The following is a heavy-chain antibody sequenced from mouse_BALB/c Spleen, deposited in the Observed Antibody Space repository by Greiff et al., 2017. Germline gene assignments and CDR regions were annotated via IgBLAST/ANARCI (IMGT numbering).Heavy chain of an antibody. CDR2: ICSGGGST. J-gene: IGHJ3*01. Sequence: EVQGVESGGGLVKPGGSLKLSCAASGFAFSSYDMSWVRQTPEKRLEWVAYICSGGGSTYYPDTVKGRFIISRDKAKNILYLQMSSLKSEDTAMYYCARHGYDAYWGQGTLVTVSA. D-gene: IGHD2-2*01. V-gene: IGHV5-12-1*01. CDR3: ARHGYDAY. CDR1: GFAFSSYD.